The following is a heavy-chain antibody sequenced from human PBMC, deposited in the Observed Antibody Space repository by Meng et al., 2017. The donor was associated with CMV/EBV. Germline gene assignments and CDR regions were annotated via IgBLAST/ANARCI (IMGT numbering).Heavy chain of an antibody. J-gene: IGHJ4*02. Sequence: LSLTCAASGFTVSSNYMSWVRQAPGKGLEWVSVIYSGGSTYYADSVKGRFTISRDNSKNTLYLQMNSLRAEDTAVYYCARAAMVRGGLYWGQGTLVTVSS. CDR3: ARAAMVRGGLY. CDR2: IYSGGST. D-gene: IGHD3-10*01. V-gene: IGHV3-66*02. CDR1: GFTVSSNY.